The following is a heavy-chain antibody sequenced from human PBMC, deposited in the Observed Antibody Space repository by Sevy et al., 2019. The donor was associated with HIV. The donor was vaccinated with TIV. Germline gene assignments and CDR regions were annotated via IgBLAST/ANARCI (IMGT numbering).Heavy chain of an antibody. CDR1: GGSISTQY. D-gene: IGHD3-3*01. CDR2: IYSSGST. V-gene: IGHV4-4*07. J-gene: IGHJ4*02. Sequence: SETLSLTCSVSGGSISTQYWSWIRQPAGKGLEWIGRIYSSGSTKYNPSLKGRINMSVDMSRYQVSLNLISVTAADTAVYYCARDILNCRSGNCVNQLFDYWGRAILVTVSS. CDR3: ARDILNCRSGNCVNQLFDY.